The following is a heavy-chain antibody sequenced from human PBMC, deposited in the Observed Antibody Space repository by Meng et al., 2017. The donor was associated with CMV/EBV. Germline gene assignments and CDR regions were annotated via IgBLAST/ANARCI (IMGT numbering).Heavy chain of an antibody. D-gene: IGHD2-2*02. V-gene: IGHV3-11*04. CDR1: GFTFSDYY. CDR2: ISSSGSTI. J-gene: IGHJ6*02. CDR3: ARDGRVDTSSTSCYRPGRVLGGMDV. Sequence: GESLKISCAASGFTFSDYYMSWIRQAPGKGLEWVSYISSSGSTIYYADSVKGRFTISRDNSKNTLYLQMNSLRAEDTAVYYCARDGRVDTSSTSCYRPGRVLGGMDVWGQGTTVTVSS.